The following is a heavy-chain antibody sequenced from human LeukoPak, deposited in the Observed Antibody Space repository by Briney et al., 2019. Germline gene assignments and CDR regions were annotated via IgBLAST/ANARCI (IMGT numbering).Heavy chain of an antibody. D-gene: IGHD1-1*01. CDR2: INSDGSNT. CDR3: ARAGISTRVYYFDY. J-gene: IGHJ4*02. Sequence: QPGGSLRLSCAASGFTFSNYWMYWVRHVPGEGLVWVSRINSDGSNTDYADSVRGRFTISRDNPKNTLYLQTNSLRADDTAVYYCARAGISTRVYYFDYWGQGTLVTVSS. CDR1: GFTFSNYW. V-gene: IGHV3-74*01.